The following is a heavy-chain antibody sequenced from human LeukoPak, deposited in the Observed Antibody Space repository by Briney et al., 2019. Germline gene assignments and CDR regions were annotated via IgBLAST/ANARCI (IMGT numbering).Heavy chain of an antibody. D-gene: IGHD1-26*01. CDR3: ARGSVGAFDI. CDR2: TYYRSKWYN. CDR1: GDSVSSNSAA. V-gene: IGHV6-1*01. J-gene: IGHJ3*02. Sequence: SQTLSLTCAISGDSVSSNSAAWNWIRQSPSRGLEWLGRTYYRSKWYNDYAVSVKSRITINPDTSKNQSSLKLSSVTAADTAVYYCARGSVGAFDIWGQGTMVTVSS.